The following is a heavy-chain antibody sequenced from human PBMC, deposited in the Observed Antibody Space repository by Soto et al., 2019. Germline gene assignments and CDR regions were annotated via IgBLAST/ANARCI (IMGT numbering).Heavy chain of an antibody. J-gene: IGHJ5*02. Sequence: GGSLRLSCAASGFTFSSYWMSWVRQAPGKGLEWVANIKQDGSEKYYVDSVKGRFTISRDNAKNSLYLQMNSLRAEDTAVYYCARVPVSSAGLNWFDPWGQGTLVTVS. CDR2: IKQDGSEK. CDR3: ARVPVSSAGLNWFDP. V-gene: IGHV3-7*01. D-gene: IGHD6-25*01. CDR1: GFTFSSYW.